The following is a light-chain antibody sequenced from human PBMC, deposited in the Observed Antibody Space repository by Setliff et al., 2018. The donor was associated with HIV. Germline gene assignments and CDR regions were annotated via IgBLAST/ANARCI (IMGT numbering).Light chain of an antibody. CDR3: QVWDYSGHPYV. CDR2: DDN. V-gene: IGLV3-21*02. J-gene: IGLJ1*01. Sequence: SYELTQPPSVSVAPGETARITCGGNKIGSKGVHWYQQKPGQAPVLVVHDDNDRPSGIPERFSGSNSGNTATLTISRVEAGDEADYYCQVWDYSGHPYVFGTGTKVTVL. CDR1: KIGSKG.